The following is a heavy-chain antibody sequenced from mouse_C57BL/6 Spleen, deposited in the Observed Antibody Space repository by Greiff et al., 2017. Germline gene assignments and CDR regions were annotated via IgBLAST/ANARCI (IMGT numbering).Heavy chain of an antibody. CDR3: ARATVVATNFDV. CDR2: INPSSGYT. V-gene: IGHV1-4*01. D-gene: IGHD1-1*01. Sequence: VKLMGSGAELARPGASVKMSCKASGYTFTSYTMHWVKQRPGQGLEWIGYINPSSGYTKYNQKFKDKATLTADKSSSTAYMQLSSLTSEDSAVYYCARATVVATNFDVWGTGTTVTVSS. CDR1: GYTFTSYT. J-gene: IGHJ1*03.